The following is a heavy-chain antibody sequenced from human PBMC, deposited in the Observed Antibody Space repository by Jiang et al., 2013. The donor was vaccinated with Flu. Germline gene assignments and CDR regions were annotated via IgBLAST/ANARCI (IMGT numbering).Heavy chain of an antibody. J-gene: IGHJ4*02. CDR3: ARGSGSGLPVLGFDN. Sequence: GPGLVKPSGTLSLTCAASGGSISNSNWWSWVRQSPGKGLEWIGEIFHSGSTNYNPSLKSRVTISVDKSKNRFSLKLSSVTADDTAVYYCARGSGSGLPVLGFDNWGQGTLVTVSS. D-gene: IGHD3-16*01. V-gene: IGHV4-4*02. CDR2: IFHSGST. CDR1: GGSISNSNW.